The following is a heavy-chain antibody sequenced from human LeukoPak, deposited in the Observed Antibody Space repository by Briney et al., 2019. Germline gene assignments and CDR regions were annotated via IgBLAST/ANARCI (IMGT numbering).Heavy chain of an antibody. CDR1: GSTFSSYA. CDR3: AKDMGYCSSTSCYNIRSYYYYMDV. D-gene: IGHD2-2*02. CDR2: ISGSGGST. Sequence: TGGSLRLSCAASGSTFSSYAMSWVRQAPGKGLEWVSAISGSGGSTYYADSVKGRFTISRDNSKNTLYLQMNSLRAEDTAVYYCAKDMGYCSSTSCYNIRSYYYYMDVWGKGTTVTVSS. V-gene: IGHV3-23*01. J-gene: IGHJ6*03.